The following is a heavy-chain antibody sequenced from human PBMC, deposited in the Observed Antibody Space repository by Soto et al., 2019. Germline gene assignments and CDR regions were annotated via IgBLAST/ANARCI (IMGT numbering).Heavy chain of an antibody. CDR2: IDYRGST. Sequence: QVQLQESGPGLVKPSQTLSLTCTVSGGSISSGGYHWSWIRQHPGKGLEWIGYIDYRGSTNYNPSLKSRVTISVDTPKNHFSLNLSSVTAADTAVYYCARGVQHWGQGTLVTVSS. CDR3: ARGVQH. V-gene: IGHV4-31*03. J-gene: IGHJ1*01. CDR1: GGSISSGGYH.